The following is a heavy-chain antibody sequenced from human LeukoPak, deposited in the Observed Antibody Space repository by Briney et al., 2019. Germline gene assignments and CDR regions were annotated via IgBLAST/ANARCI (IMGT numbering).Heavy chain of an antibody. Sequence: SETLSLTCTVSGGSMSSYYWSWIRQPPGKGLEWVGYIYYSGTTSYNPSLKSRVTISVDTSKNQFSLKLSSVTAADTAVYYCARGAHQSGGSGSYHTYYFDYWGQGTLVTVSS. CDR1: GGSMSSYY. V-gene: IGHV4-59*12. J-gene: IGHJ4*02. CDR3: ARGAHQSGGSGSYHTYYFDY. CDR2: IYYSGTT. D-gene: IGHD3-10*01.